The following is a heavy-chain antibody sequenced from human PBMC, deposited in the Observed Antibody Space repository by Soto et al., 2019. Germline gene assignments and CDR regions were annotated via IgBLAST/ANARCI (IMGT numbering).Heavy chain of an antibody. J-gene: IGHJ4*02. CDR1: GFTFSSYA. CDR2: ISGSGGST. CDR3: AKGLGYSALGPDY. D-gene: IGHD2-15*01. Sequence: GGSLRLSCAASGFTFSSYAMIWVRQPPGKGLEWVSAISGSGGSTYYADSVKGRFTISRDNSKNTLYLQMNSLRAEDTAVYYCAKGLGYSALGPDYWGQGTLVTVSS. V-gene: IGHV3-23*01.